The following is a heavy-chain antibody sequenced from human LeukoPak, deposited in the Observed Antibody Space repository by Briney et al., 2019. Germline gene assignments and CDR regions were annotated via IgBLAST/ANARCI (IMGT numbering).Heavy chain of an antibody. CDR1: GGSITTYF. V-gene: IGHV4-59*01. CDR3: ARDLYCSGCSCNARGFDP. D-gene: IGHD2-15*01. J-gene: IGHJ5*02. Sequence: SETLSLTCTVPGGSITTYFWSWIRQHPGKGLEWIGYIYFVLSTNYTPSLKRRVTMSVDKSKNQFSLKLRSVTAADTAVYYCARDLYCSGCSCNARGFDPWGQETLVTVSS. CDR2: IYFVLST.